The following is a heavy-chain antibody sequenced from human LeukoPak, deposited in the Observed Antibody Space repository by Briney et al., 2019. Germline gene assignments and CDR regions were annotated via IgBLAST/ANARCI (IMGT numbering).Heavy chain of an antibody. J-gene: IGHJ4*02. CDR2: ISGSGGST. CDR3: AKDRGSDWKTFDY. V-gene: IGHV3-23*01. CDR1: GFTFSNYA. Sequence: GGSLRLSCAASGFTFSNYAMSWVRQAPGKGLEWVSAISGSGGSTYYADSVKGRFTISRDNSKNTLYLQMNSLRAEDTAVYYCAKDRGSDWKTFDYWGQGTLVTVSS. D-gene: IGHD6-19*01.